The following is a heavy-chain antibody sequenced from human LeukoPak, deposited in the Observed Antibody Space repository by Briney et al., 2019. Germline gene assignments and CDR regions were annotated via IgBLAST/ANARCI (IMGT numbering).Heavy chain of an antibody. Sequence: ASVKVSCKASGGTFSSYAISWVRQAPGQGLEWMGVINPSGDSTTYAQNFQGRVTMTRDTSTSTVYMELRSLRSEDTAIYYCAKLVTSDTGETYWGQGTLVTVSS. V-gene: IGHV1-46*01. CDR2: INPSGDST. J-gene: IGHJ4*02. CDR3: AKLVTSDTGETY. D-gene: IGHD3-16*01. CDR1: GGTFSSYA.